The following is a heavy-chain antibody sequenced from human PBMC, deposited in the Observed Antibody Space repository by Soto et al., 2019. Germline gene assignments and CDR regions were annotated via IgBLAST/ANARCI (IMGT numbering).Heavy chain of an antibody. V-gene: IGHV3-9*01. Sequence: EAQLVETGGGLVQPGRSLRLSCAGSGFIFDDFAIHWVWQVPRKGLEWVSGISWNSDSIGYADSVKGRLTISRDNAKNSLYLQMNSLRVEDTALYYCTKVGGLYDFWSGPLHFDLWGQGTLVTVSS. CDR3: TKVGGLYDFWSGPLHFDL. D-gene: IGHD3-3*01. CDR2: ISWNSDSI. CDR1: GFIFDDFA. J-gene: IGHJ4*02.